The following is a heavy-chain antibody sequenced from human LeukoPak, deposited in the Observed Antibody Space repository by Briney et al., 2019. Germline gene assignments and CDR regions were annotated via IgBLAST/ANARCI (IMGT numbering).Heavy chain of an antibody. D-gene: IGHD3-22*01. CDR1: GFTFSSYA. V-gene: IGHV3-23*01. CDR2: ISGSGGSA. Sequence: GGSLRLSCAASGFTFSSYAMTWVRLAPGKGLEWVSTISGSGGSAYYADSVKGRFTISRDNSKNTLLLQMISLRAEDTAVYYCAADSGDDAFDIWGQGTMVTVSS. CDR3: AADSGDDAFDI. J-gene: IGHJ3*02.